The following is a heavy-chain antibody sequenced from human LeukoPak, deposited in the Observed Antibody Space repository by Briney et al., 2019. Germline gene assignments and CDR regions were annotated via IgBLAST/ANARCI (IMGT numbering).Heavy chain of an antibody. J-gene: IGHJ3*02. Sequence: PGGSLRLSCAASGFTFSSFAIHWVRQAPGKGLEWVAVIWNDASNKYYADSVRGRFTISRDNSKNTLYLQINSLRAEDTAVYYCARATEYSSSWFPDAFDIWGQGTMVTVSS. CDR2: IWNDASNK. D-gene: IGHD6-13*01. CDR1: GFTFSSFA. CDR3: ARATEYSSSWFPDAFDI. V-gene: IGHV3-33*01.